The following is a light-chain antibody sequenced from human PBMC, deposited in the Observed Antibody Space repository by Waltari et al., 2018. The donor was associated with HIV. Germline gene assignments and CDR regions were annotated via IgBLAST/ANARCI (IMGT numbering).Light chain of an antibody. J-gene: IGLJ2*01. CDR2: DNT. CDR1: SSNIGAGYD. CDR3: QSYPASLTVSLI. Sequence: QSVLTQPPSVSGAPGQRVTISCTGNSSNIGAGYDVHWYQQLPGKAPKLLISDNTNRPSGVPDRFAGSKSGTSAARASTGLRAEDEADYYCQSYPASLTVSLIFGGGTRLTGL. V-gene: IGLV1-40*01.